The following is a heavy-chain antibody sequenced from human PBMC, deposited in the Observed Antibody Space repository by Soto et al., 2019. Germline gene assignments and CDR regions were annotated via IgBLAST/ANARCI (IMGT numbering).Heavy chain of an antibody. CDR1: GLTFSSYA. CDR3: AKGYNYGYGDY. CDR2: ISYDGSNK. J-gene: IGHJ4*02. Sequence: PGGSLRLSCAASGLTFSSYAMHWVRQAPGKGLEWVAVISYDGSNKYYADSVKGRFTISRDNSKNTLYLQMNSLRAEDTAVYYCAKGYNYGYGDYWGLGTLVTVSS. V-gene: IGHV3-30-3*01. D-gene: IGHD5-18*01.